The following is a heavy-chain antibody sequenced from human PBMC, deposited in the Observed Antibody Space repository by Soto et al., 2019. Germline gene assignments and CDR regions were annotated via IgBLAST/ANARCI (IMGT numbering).Heavy chain of an antibody. Sequence: QVQLVQSGAEVKKPGSSVKVSCKASGGTFNRYAISWVRQAPGQGLEWMGGIIPIFGIGNDAQRFQGRVTITADESTGQAYMELSSLRSEDTGVYYCARSAITLFGVVSIPPHYYSEMDVWGQGTTVTVSS. V-gene: IGHV1-69*01. CDR1: GGTFNRYA. CDR3: ARSAITLFGVVSIPPHYYSEMDV. CDR2: IIPIFGIG. J-gene: IGHJ6*02. D-gene: IGHD3-3*01.